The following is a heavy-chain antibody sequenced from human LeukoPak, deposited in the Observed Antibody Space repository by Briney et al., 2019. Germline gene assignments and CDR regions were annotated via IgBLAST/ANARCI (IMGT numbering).Heavy chain of an antibody. J-gene: IGHJ4*02. V-gene: IGHV4-34*01. CDR1: GGSFSGYY. CDR2: INHSGST. Sequence: SETLSLTCAVYGGSFSGYYWSWIRQPPGKGLEWIGEINHSGSTNYNPSLKSRVTISVDTSKNQFSLKLSSVTAADTAVYYCATPDNSGYYYLYWGQGTLVTVSS. CDR3: ATPDNSGYYYLY. D-gene: IGHD3-22*01.